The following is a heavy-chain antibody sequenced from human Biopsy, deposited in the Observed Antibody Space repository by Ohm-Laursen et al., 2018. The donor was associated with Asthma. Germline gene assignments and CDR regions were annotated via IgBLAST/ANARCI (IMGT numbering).Heavy chain of an antibody. CDR3: ARDSAEWELLRYYYYGMDV. Sequence: GSLRLSCAASGFTFSSYWMSWVRQAPGKGLEWVANIKQDGSEKYYVDSVKGRFTISRDNAKNSLYLQMNSLRAEDTAVYYCARDSAEWELLRYYYYGMDVWGQGTTVVVSS. V-gene: IGHV3-7*01. CDR2: IKQDGSEK. CDR1: GFTFSSYW. D-gene: IGHD1-26*01. J-gene: IGHJ6*02.